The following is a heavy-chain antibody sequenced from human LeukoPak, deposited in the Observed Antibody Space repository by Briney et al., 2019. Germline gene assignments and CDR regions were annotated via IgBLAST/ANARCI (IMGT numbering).Heavy chain of an antibody. D-gene: IGHD4-23*01. CDR2: MNTDGSRT. J-gene: IGHJ4*02. CDR3: ASDFGGHDDF. CDR1: GFSFSRYW. V-gene: IGHV3-74*01. Sequence: PGGSLRLSCAASGFSFSRYWMHWVRQAPGKGLVWVSRMNTDGSRTDYADSVKGRFTISRDNAKNTLYLQMNSLGVEDTAVYSCASDFGGHDDFWGQGILVIVSS.